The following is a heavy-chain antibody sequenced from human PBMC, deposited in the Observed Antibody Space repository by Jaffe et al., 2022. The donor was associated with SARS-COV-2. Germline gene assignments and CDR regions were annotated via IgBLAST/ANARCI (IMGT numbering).Heavy chain of an antibody. D-gene: IGHD3-3*01. J-gene: IGHJ6*02. CDR1: GFTFSSYW. V-gene: IGHV3-74*01. CDR2: INSDGSST. CDR3: ARNYDFWSGYSTLYYYYYGMDV. Sequence: EVQLVESGGGLVQPGGSLRLSCAASGFTFSSYWMHWVRQAPGKGLVWVSRINSDGSSTSYADSVKGRFTISRDNAKNTLYLQMNSLRAEDTAVYYCARNYDFWSGYSTLYYYYYGMDVWGQGTTVTVSS.